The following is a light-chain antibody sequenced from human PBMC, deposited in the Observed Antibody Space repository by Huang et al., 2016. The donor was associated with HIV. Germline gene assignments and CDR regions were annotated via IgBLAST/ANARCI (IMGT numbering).Light chain of an antibody. J-gene: IGKJ4*01. CDR3: QQSYSAPPLT. CDR2: ASS. CDR1: QTNSSY. V-gene: IGKV1-39*01. Sequence: DIQMTQSPSSLSASVGDRVTITCRASQTNSSYLNWYQQKPGKAPQLLIYASSSLQSGVPSRFSGSGSGTDFTLTISSLQPEDFATYYCQQSYSAPPLTFGGGTKVEI.